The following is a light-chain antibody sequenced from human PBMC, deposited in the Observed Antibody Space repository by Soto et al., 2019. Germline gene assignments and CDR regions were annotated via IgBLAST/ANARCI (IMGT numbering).Light chain of an antibody. Sequence: DIQMTQSPPTLSASVGDRVIITCRASQSISRWLAWYQQKPGKAPKFLISDASSLEGGVPSRFSGSGSGTEFTLTISSLQPEDFATYFCQQYSTYRTFGQGTKVDIK. V-gene: IGKV1-5*01. J-gene: IGKJ1*01. CDR3: QQYSTYRT. CDR2: DAS. CDR1: QSISRW.